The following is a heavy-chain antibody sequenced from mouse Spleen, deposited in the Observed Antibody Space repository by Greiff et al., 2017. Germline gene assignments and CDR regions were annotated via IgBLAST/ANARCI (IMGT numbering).Heavy chain of an antibody. D-gene: IGHD4-1*01. Sequence: VQLQQPGAELVKPGASVKMSCKASGYTFTRYWITWMKQRPGQGLEWIGDIYPGSGSTNSNEKFKNKATLTIDTSSSTAYMQLSSLTSEDSAVYYCVRLTGTGYFDCWGQGTTLKVSS. J-gene: IGHJ2*01. CDR3: VRLTGTGYFDC. CDR2: IYPGSGST. CDR1: GYTFTRYW. V-gene: IGHV1-55*01.